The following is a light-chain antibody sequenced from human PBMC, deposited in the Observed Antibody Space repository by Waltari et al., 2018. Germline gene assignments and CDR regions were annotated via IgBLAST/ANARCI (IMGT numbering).Light chain of an antibody. Sequence: DIQLTQSPSFLSASVGDRVTITCRASQGTRSYLAWYQQKPGKAPKLLIYAASTLQSGVPSRFSGSGSGTESTLTISSLQPEDFATYYCQPFNSRGLTFGGGTKVEVK. V-gene: IGKV1-9*01. J-gene: IGKJ4*01. CDR2: AAS. CDR1: QGTRSY. CDR3: QPFNSRGLT.